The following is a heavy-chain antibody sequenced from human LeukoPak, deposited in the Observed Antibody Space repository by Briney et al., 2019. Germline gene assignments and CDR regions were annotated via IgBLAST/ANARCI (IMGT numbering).Heavy chain of an antibody. V-gene: IGHV4-4*02. J-gene: IGHJ4*02. Sequence: SETLSLTCAVSGGSISSSNWWSWVRQPPGKGLEWIGEIYHSGSTNYNPSLKSRVTISVDKSKNQFSLKLSSVTAADTAVYYCARDSSGYYYESGLTFDYWGQGTLVTVSS. CDR1: GGSISSSNW. CDR2: IYHSGST. CDR3: ARDSSGYYYESGLTFDY. D-gene: IGHD3-22*01.